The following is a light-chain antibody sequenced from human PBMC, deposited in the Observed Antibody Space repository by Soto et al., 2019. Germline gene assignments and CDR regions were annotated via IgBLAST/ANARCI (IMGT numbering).Light chain of an antibody. Sequence: EIVMTQSPATLSVSPGERATLSCRASQGVSSYLAWYQQKPGQAPRLLIYGASTRATGIPARFSGSGSGTEFTLTISSLQSEDFAIYYCQQYVNWPLTFGGGTKVEIK. J-gene: IGKJ4*01. V-gene: IGKV3-15*01. CDR2: GAS. CDR3: QQYVNWPLT. CDR1: QGVSSY.